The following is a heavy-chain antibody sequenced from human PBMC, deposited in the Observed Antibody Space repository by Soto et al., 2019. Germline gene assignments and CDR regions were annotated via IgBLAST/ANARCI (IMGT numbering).Heavy chain of an antibody. CDR2: IYYSGST. V-gene: IGHV4-59*01. Sequence: SETLSLTCSVSGGSISSYYWSWIRQPPGKGLEWIGYIYYSGSTNYNPSLKSRVTISVDTSKNQFSLKLSSVTAADTAVYYCARAYCGGDCYSLPETTYYYYYYGMDVWGQGTTVTVSS. D-gene: IGHD2-21*02. CDR1: GGSISSYY. J-gene: IGHJ6*02. CDR3: ARAYCGGDCYSLPETTYYYYYYGMDV.